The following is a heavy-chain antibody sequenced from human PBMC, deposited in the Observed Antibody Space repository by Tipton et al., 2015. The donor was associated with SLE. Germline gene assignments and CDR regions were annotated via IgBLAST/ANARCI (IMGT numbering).Heavy chain of an antibody. CDR2: ISSGSSYI. CDR3: ASPGEVIATQDAFDI. D-gene: IGHD2-21*01. Sequence: SLRLSCAASGFTFSTYSMNWVRQAPGKGLEWVSSISSGSSYIYYADSVKGRFTISRDNAKNSLYLQMNSLRAEDTAVYYCASPGEVIATQDAFDIWGQGTMVTVSS. V-gene: IGHV3-21*01. CDR1: GFTFSTYS. J-gene: IGHJ3*02.